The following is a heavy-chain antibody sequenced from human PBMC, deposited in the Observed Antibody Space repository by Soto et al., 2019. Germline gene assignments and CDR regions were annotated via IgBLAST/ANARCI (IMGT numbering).Heavy chain of an antibody. CDR3: AIVKTDYSNPRGPFFFYGMDV. Sequence: QVQLVESGGGVVHPERSLRLSCSASEFTFSSYAMHWVRQAPGKGLEWVAGISYDGGHKLYGDSVRGRFTISRDSSKTTVFLQMNSLRPEDTAAYYCAIVKTDYSNPRGPFFFYGMDVWGQGTTVTVSS. CDR2: ISYDGGHK. V-gene: IGHV3-30*04. D-gene: IGHD4-4*01. CDR1: EFTFSSYA. J-gene: IGHJ6*02.